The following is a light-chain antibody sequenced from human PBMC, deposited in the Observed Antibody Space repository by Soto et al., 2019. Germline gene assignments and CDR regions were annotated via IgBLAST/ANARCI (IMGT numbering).Light chain of an antibody. CDR2: GAS. CDR3: QQYNNWPPDRT. CDR1: QSVSSN. J-gene: IGKJ1*01. V-gene: IGKV3-15*01. Sequence: EIVMTQSPATLSVSPGERATLSCRASQSVSSNLAWYQQKPGQAPRLLIYGASTSATAIPARFSGSGSGTEFTLTISSLQSEDFAIYFCQQYNNWPPDRTFGQGTKVEIK.